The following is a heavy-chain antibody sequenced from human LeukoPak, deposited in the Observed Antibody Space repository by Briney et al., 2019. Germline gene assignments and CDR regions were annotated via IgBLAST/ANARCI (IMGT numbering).Heavy chain of an antibody. V-gene: IGHV3-23*01. CDR2: ISTSGGSS. CDR3: AIMHPYYDGSGYWVQ. D-gene: IGHD3-22*01. Sequence: GSLRLSCAASGFTLGSYAMSWVRQAPGKGLEWVSGISTSGGSSSYADSVKGRFTISRDNPRNTLYMEMNSLRAEDTALYYCAIMHPYYDGSGYWVQWGQGTLVTVSS. J-gene: IGHJ4*02. CDR1: GFTLGSYA.